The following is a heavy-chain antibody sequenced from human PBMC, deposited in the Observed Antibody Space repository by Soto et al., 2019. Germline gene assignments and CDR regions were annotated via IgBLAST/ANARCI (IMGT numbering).Heavy chain of an antibody. CDR1: GYTFTDFF. J-gene: IGHJ5*02. CDR3: AKDKILPATIYGGAYNCFDP. D-gene: IGHD5-12*01. Sequence: VASVKVSCKAYGYTFTDFFLHWLRQAPGQGLEWMGWINPNSGATNYARKFQGRVTMTRDTSVNTAYMELSRLRSDDTAVYYCAKDKILPATIYGGAYNCFDPWGQGTLVTVSS. CDR2: INPNSGAT. V-gene: IGHV1-2*02.